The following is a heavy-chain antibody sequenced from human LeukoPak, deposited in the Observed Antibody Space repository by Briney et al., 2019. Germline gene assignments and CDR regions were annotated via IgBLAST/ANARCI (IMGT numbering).Heavy chain of an antibody. V-gene: IGHV3-7*01. D-gene: IGHD3-10*01. CDR1: GFTFSSYW. J-gene: IGHJ5*02. Sequence: GGSLRLSCAASGFTFSSYWMSWARQAPGKGLEWVANIKQDGSEKYYVDSVKGRFTISRDNAKNSLYLQMNSLRAEDTAVYYCARDYSRVWFGELLSWGQGTLVTVSS. CDR3: ARDYSRVWFGELLS. CDR2: IKQDGSEK.